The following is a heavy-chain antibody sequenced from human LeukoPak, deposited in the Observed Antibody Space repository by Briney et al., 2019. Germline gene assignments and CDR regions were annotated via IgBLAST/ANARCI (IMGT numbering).Heavy chain of an antibody. CDR1: GFSLSNYW. Sequence: GGSLRLSRAASGFSLSNYWMTWVRQSPGKGLEWVAIINPDGSGKYSVDSVKGRFTISRDNAKNSLYLQMSSLRAEDTAVYYCARGGHRQKEFWGQGTLVTVSS. CDR3: ARGGHRQKEF. J-gene: IGHJ4*02. D-gene: IGHD3-10*01. CDR2: INPDGSGK. V-gene: IGHV3-7*01.